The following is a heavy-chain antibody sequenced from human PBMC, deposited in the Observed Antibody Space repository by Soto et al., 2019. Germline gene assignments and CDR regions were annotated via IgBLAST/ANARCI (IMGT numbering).Heavy chain of an antibody. V-gene: IGHV3-23*01. Sequence: EVQLLESGGGLVQPGGSLRLSCAASGFTFSSYAMRWVRQAPGKGLEWVSAISGSGGSTYYADSVKGRFTISRDNSKNTLYLQWNSLIAEATSVYYCGSRGSGSYYDYWGQGTLVTVSS. D-gene: IGHD1-26*01. J-gene: IGHJ4*02. CDR1: GFTFSSYA. CDR2: ISGSGGST. CDR3: GSRGSGSYYDY.